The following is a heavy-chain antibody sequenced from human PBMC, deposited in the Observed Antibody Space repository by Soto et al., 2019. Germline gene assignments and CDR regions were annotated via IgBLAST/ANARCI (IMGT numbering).Heavy chain of an antibody. V-gene: IGHV1-69*13. D-gene: IGHD3-9*01. J-gene: IGHJ5*02. CDR1: GGTYSSYA. CDR2: IIPIFGTA. Sequence: ASVKVSCKASGGTYSSYAISWVRQAPGQGLEWMGGIIPIFGTANYAQKFQGRVTITADESTSTAYMELSSLRSEDTAVYYCARDGRYFDFPRWFDPWGQGTLVTVSS. CDR3: ARDGRYFDFPRWFDP.